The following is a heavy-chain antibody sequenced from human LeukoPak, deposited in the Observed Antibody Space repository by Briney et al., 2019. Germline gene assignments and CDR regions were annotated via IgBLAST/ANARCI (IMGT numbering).Heavy chain of an antibody. J-gene: IGHJ3*02. CDR2: ISAYKGNT. CDR3: ARDWGEKRITIFGVVIARNAFDI. V-gene: IGHV1-18*01. D-gene: IGHD3-3*01. CDR1: GYTFTSYG. Sequence: ASVKVSCKASGYTFTSYGISWVRQAPGQGLEWMGWISAYKGNTNYAQKLQGRVTMTTDTSTSTAYMELRSLRSDDTAVYYCARDWGEKRITIFGVVIARNAFDIWGQGTMVTVSS.